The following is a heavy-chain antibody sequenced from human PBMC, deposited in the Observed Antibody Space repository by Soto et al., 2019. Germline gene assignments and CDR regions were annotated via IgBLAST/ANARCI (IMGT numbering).Heavy chain of an antibody. J-gene: IGHJ3*02. Sequence: HPGGSLRLSCAASGFTVSSNYMSWVRQAPGKRLEWVSVIYSGGTTYYADSVKGRFTISRDNSKNTLHLQMNSLRGEDTAVYYCARDSNPLPVAGIQYVFDIWGQGTMVTVSS. D-gene: IGHD6-19*01. CDR2: IYSGGTT. CDR3: ARDSNPLPVAGIQYVFDI. V-gene: IGHV3-66*01. CDR1: GFTVSSNY.